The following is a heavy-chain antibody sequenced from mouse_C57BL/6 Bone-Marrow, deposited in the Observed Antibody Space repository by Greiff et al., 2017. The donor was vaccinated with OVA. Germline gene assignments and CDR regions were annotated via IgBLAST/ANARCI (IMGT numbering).Heavy chain of an antibody. CDR2: IHPNSGST. CDR1: GYTFTSYW. J-gene: IGHJ1*03. CDR3: DRDVAPYWYVDV. Sequence: QVQLQQPGAELVKPGASVKLSCKASGYTFTSYWMHWVKQRPGQGLEWIGMIHPNSGSTNYNEKFKSKATLTVAKSSSTAYMQLSSLTSEDSAVYYCDRDVAPYWYVDVWGTGTTVTVSS. V-gene: IGHV1-64*01. D-gene: IGHD1-3*01.